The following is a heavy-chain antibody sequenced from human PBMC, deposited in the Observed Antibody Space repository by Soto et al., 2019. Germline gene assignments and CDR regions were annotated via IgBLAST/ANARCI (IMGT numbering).Heavy chain of an antibody. J-gene: IGHJ6*02. D-gene: IGHD5-12*01. V-gene: IGHV3-53*01. Sequence: EVQLVESGGGLIQPGGSLRLSCAASGFTVNSNYMSWVRQAPGKGLEWVSVIYSGGSTFYADSVKGRFTISRDDFKNTLLLQMNSLRAEDTAVYYCARGRGGLRRSYYGMDVWGQGTTVTVSS. CDR1: GFTVNSNY. CDR2: IYSGGST. CDR3: ARGRGGLRRSYYGMDV.